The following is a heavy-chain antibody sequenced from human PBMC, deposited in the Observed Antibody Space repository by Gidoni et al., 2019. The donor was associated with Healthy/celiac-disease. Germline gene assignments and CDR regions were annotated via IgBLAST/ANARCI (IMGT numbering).Heavy chain of an antibody. J-gene: IGHJ2*01. CDR1: GFTFSSYA. V-gene: IGHV3-23*01. CDR2: ISGSGDST. D-gene: IGHD5-18*01. CDR3: ARGDTAMVTGVLSWYFDL. Sequence: EVQLLESGGGLVQPGGSLRLSCPASGFTFSSYAMSWVRQAPGKGLEWVSAISGSGDSTYYADSVKGRFTISRDNSKNTLYLQMNSLRAEDTAVYYCARGDTAMVTGVLSWYFDLWGRGTLVTVSS.